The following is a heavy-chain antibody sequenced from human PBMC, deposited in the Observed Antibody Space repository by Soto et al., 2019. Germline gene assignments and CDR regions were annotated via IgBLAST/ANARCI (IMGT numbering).Heavy chain of an antibody. V-gene: IGHV4-61*01. CDR2: IYYSGST. CDR3: ARDAHYYYDMDV. CDR1: GGSVSSGSYY. J-gene: IGHJ6*02. Sequence: PSYTLSLTCTVSGGSVSSGSYYWSWIRQPPGKGLEWIGYIYYSGSTNYNPSLKSRVTISVDTSKNQFSLKLSSVTAADTAVYYCARDAHYYYDMDVWGQGTTVTVSS.